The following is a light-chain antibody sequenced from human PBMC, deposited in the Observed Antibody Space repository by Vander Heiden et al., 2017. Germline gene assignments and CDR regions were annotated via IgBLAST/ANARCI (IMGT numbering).Light chain of an antibody. J-gene: IGKJ4*01. Sequence: DVQITQSPSSLSASVADRVTITCQASQHILNYVNWYQQRPGKAPKLLVYDAYYLESGVPSRFSGSRSGTHFSFTVTSLQPEDVGTYYCQQYHTLITFGGGTKVEI. CDR3: QQYHTLIT. CDR1: QHILNY. V-gene: IGKV1-33*01. CDR2: DAY.